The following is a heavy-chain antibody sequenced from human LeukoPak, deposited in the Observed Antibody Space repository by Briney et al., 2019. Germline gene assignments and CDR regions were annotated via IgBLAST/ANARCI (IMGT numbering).Heavy chain of an antibody. CDR3: ARGRGADYGGNSGYFDY. J-gene: IGHJ4*02. Sequence: GGSLRLSCAASGFTVSSNYMSWVRQAPGKGLEWVSVIYSGGSTYYADSVKGRFTISRDNPKNTLYVQMNSLRAEDTAVYYCARGRGADYGGNSGYFDYWGQGTLVTVSS. V-gene: IGHV3-53*01. D-gene: IGHD4-23*01. CDR1: GFTVSSNY. CDR2: IYSGGST.